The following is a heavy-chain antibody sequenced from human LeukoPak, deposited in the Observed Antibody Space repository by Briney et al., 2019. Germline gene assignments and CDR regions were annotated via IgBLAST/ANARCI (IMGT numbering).Heavy chain of an antibody. CDR2: SSANNGYT. V-gene: IGHV1-18*01. Sequence: ASVKVSCKASGYTFTTYGVTWVRQAPGQGHEWMGWSSANNGYTNYVQKFQGRVTMTTDTATNTAYMELRGLTSDDTAVYFCARPSYLYGLDVWGQGTTVTVSS. D-gene: IGHD3-16*02. J-gene: IGHJ6*02. CDR3: ARPSYLYGLDV. CDR1: GYTFTTYG.